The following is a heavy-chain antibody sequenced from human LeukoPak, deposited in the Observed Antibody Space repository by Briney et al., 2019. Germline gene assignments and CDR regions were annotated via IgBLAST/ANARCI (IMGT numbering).Heavy chain of an antibody. V-gene: IGHV4-39*01. CDR3: ERHEYSGSYYGLSWFDP. CDR2: IYYSGST. J-gene: IGHJ5*02. Sequence: PSETLSLTCTVSGGSISSSGYYWGWIRQPPGKGLEWIASIYYSGSTYYNPSLKSRVTISVDTSKNQLSLKLSSLTAADTAVYYCERHEYSGSYYGLSWFDPWGQGTLVTVSS. CDR1: GGSISSSGYY. D-gene: IGHD1-26*01.